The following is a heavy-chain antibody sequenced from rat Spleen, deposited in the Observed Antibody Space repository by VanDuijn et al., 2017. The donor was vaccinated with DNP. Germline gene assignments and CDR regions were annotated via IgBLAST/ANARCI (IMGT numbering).Heavy chain of an antibody. CDR3: ATQNSGYDYFDY. Sequence: EVQLVESGGGLVQPGRSLKLSCAASGFTFSDCYMAWVRQAPAKGLEWVASISYDGYSAYYRDSVKGRFSISRDNAKSTLYLQMESLRSEDTATYYCATQNSGYDYFDYWGQGVMVTVSS. D-gene: IGHD4-3*01. V-gene: IGHV5-20*01. CDR2: ISYDGYSA. CDR1: GFTFSDCY. J-gene: IGHJ2*01.